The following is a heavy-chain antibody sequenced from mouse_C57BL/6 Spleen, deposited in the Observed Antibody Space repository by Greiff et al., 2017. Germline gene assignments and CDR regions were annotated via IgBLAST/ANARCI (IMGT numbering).Heavy chain of an antibody. CDR2: IDPSDSYT. CDR1: GYTFTSYW. Sequence: VQLQQPGAELVRPGTSVKLSCKASGYTFTSYWMHWVKQRPGQGLEWIGVIDPSDSYTNYNQKFKGKATLTVDTSSSTAYMQLSSLASEDSAVYYCATITTVVGGDYWGQGTTLTVSS. V-gene: IGHV1-59*01. J-gene: IGHJ2*01. D-gene: IGHD1-1*01. CDR3: ATITTVVGGDY.